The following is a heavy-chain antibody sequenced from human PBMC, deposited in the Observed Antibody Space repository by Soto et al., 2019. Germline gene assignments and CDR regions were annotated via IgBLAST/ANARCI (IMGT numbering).Heavy chain of an antibody. Sequence: EVQLVESGGGLVQPRGSLRLSCAASGLTFTGNWMHWVRQGPGKGLVWVARINRDGTATTYADSVTGRFTISRDNSKNTLYLQMNSRGAEDTAVYYCATVGTGSYNWFDPWGQGTMVTVSS. V-gene: IGHV3-74*01. CDR2: INRDGTAT. CDR3: ATVGTGSYNWFDP. J-gene: IGHJ5*02. D-gene: IGHD1-26*01. CDR1: GLTFTGNW.